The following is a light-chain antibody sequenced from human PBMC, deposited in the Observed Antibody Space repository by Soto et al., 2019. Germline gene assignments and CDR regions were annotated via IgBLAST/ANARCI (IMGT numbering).Light chain of an antibody. J-gene: IGKJ1*01. Sequence: EIVLTQSPGTLSLSPGERATLSCRSSQSVSSSYLAWYQQKPGQAPRLLIYGASSRATGIPDRFSGSGSGTDFNLTISSLEPEAFAVYYCQQYGSSPRTFGQGTKVEIK. CDR1: QSVSSSY. CDR2: GAS. CDR3: QQYGSSPRT. V-gene: IGKV3-20*01.